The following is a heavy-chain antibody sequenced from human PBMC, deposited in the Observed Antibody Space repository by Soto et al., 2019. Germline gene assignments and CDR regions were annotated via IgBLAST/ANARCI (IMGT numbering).Heavy chain of an antibody. CDR2: TYYRSKWYN. Sequence: QTLSLTCAISGDSVSSNSAAWNWIRQSPSRGLEWLGRTYYRSKWYNDYAVSVKSRITINPDTSKNQFSLQLNSVTPEDTAVYYCARDLYIYSSGWPHGSFDIWGQGTMVTVSS. V-gene: IGHV6-1*01. J-gene: IGHJ3*02. CDR1: GDSVSSNSAA. D-gene: IGHD6-19*01. CDR3: ARDLYIYSSGWPHGSFDI.